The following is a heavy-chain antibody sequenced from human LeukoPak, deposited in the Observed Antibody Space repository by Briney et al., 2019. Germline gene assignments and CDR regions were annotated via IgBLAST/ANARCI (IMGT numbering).Heavy chain of an antibody. V-gene: IGHV3-23*01. D-gene: IGHD3-10*01. CDR2: ISGSGGST. Sequence: GGSLRLSCAASGFTFSSYAMSWVRQAPGKGLEWVSAISGSGGSTYYADSVKGRFTTSRDNSKNTLYLQMNSLRAEDTAVHYCAKEGRVRGVIRTLDYWGQGTLVTVSS. J-gene: IGHJ4*02. CDR3: AKEGRVRGVIRTLDY. CDR1: GFTFSSYA.